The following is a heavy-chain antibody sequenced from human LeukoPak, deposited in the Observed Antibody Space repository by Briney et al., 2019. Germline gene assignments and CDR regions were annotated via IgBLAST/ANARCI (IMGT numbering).Heavy chain of an antibody. D-gene: IGHD1-1*01. CDR2: IYYSGST. CDR1: GGSISSSSYY. J-gene: IGHJ4*02. Sequence: PSETLSLTCTVSGGSISSSSYYWGWLRQPPGKGGEWIGSIYYSGSTYYNPSLKSRVTISVDTSKNQFSLKLSSVTAADTAVYYCARDMSPTTGTRRGIDYWGQGTLVTVSS. V-gene: IGHV4-39*07. CDR3: ARDMSPTTGTRRGIDY.